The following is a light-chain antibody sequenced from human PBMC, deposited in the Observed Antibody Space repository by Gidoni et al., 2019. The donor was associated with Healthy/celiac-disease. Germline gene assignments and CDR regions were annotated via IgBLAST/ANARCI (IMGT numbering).Light chain of an antibody. CDR3: RSYTSSSKGV. CDR2: EVS. J-gene: IGLJ2*01. CDR1: STDVGGYNY. V-gene: IGLV2-14*01. Sequence: ALTQPASASGSPGQSITISCTGTSTDVGGYNYFSWYQQHPGKAPKLMIYEVSNRPSGLSNRFSGSKSGNTAFLTISGLPAEDEADYYCRSYTSSSKGVFGGGTKLTVL.